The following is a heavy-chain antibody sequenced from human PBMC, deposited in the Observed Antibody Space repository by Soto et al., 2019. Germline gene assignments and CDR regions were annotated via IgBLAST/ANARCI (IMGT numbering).Heavy chain of an antibody. Sequence: QVQLAQSGAEVKKPGASVKVSCKISGYTLTGLSMPWVRQAPGEGLEWKGGFDPEDGESIHAQEFQGGVTMTEDTSIDTANMELSRLRSEDTAVNYCASIAGYGDPEGSDYWGQGTLVTVSS. CDR3: ASIAGYGDPEGSDY. CDR1: GYTLTGLS. CDR2: FDPEDGES. V-gene: IGHV1-24*01. D-gene: IGHD4-17*01. J-gene: IGHJ4*02.